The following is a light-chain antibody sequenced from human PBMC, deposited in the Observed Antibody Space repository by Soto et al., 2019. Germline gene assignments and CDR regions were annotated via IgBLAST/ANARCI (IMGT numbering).Light chain of an antibody. V-gene: IGKV1-13*02. J-gene: IGKJ4*01. CDR2: DAS. Sequence: IQLTQSPSTLSASLGDRVTITCRASQGIGTALAWYHQRPGNSPDLLVYDASTLQSGVPSRFSGSGSETDFSLTISGLQPEDIGHYYCQQFNTKPLAFGGGTRVEIK. CDR3: QQFNTKPLA. CDR1: QGIGTA.